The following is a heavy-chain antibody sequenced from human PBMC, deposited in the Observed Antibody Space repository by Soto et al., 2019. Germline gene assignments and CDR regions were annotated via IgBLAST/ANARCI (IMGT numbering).Heavy chain of an antibody. V-gene: IGHV3-11*01. CDR2: ISSSGSTI. D-gene: IGHD3-3*01. CDR1: GFTFSDYY. CDR3: ARYLRAAANDFWSGPTGGFNWFDP. Sequence: GGSLRLSCAASGFTFSDYYMSWIRQAPGKGLEWVSYISSSGSTIYYADSVKGRFTISRDNAKNSLYLQMNSLRAEDTAVYYCARYLRAAANDFWSGPTGGFNWFDPWGQGTLVTVSS. J-gene: IGHJ5*02.